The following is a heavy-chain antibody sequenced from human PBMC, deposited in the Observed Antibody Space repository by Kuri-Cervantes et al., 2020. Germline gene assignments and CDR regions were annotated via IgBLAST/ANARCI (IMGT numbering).Heavy chain of an antibody. CDR1: GFTFSSYG. V-gene: IGHV3-73*01. Sequence: GESLKISCAASGFTFSSYGMHWVRQAFGRGLECVGRIRSKANNYSTAYAASVEGRFIISRDDSENTAYLQMNSLKTEDTAVYYCTRLANDQPLPSHFDYWGQGTLVTVSS. J-gene: IGHJ4*02. CDR2: IRSKANNYST. CDR3: TRLANDQPLPSHFDY. D-gene: IGHD2-2*01.